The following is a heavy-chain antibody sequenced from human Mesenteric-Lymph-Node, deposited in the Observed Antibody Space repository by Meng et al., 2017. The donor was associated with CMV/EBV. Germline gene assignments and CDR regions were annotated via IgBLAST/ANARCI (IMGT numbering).Heavy chain of an antibody. Sequence: GQLVESGGGVGQPGRSLGLSCAASGFTFSGYAMHWVRQAPGKGLEWVAVISYDGSNKYYADSVKGRFTISRDNSKNTLYLQMNSLRAEDTAVYYCASGYYYYDSSGLFDYWGQGTLVTVSS. CDR1: GFTFSGYA. CDR2: ISYDGSNK. D-gene: IGHD3-22*01. CDR3: ASGYYYYDSSGLFDY. V-gene: IGHV3-30-3*01. J-gene: IGHJ4*02.